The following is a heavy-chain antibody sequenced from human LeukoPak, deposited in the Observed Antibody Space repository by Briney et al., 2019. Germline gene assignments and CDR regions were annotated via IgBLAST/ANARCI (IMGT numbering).Heavy chain of an antibody. CDR3: ARGVGSWTPYYFDY. CDR1: GFTFSSYG. CDR2: IWYDGSNK. D-gene: IGHD6-13*01. J-gene: IGHJ4*02. V-gene: IGHV3-33*01. Sequence: GRSLRLSCAASGFTFSSYGMHWVRQAPGKGLEWVAVIWYDGSNKYYADSVKGRFTISRDNAKNSLYLQMNSLRAEDTAVYYCARGVGSWTPYYFDYWGQGTLVTVSS.